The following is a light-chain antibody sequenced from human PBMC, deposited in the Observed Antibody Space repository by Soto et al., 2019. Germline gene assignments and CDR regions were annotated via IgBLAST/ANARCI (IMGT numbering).Light chain of an antibody. J-gene: IGKJ4*01. CDR2: GAS. CDR1: QTISSS. V-gene: IGKV3-15*01. CDR3: QQYNRWPLT. Sequence: EVVLTQSPATLSLSPGERAALSCKASQTISSSLAWYQQKPGQAPRLLIYGASTRAAGVPVRFSGSGSGTEFTLTINRLEPEDFAVYYCQQYNRWPLTFGGGTKVDIK.